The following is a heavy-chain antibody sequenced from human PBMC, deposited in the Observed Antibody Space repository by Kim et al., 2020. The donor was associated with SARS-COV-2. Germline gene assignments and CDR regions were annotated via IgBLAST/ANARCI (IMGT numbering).Heavy chain of an antibody. D-gene: IGHD3-3*01. V-gene: IGHV4-39*01. J-gene: IGHJ4*02. Sequence: SRVTIAVDTSKNQFSLKLSSVTAADTAVYYCARADNSYYDFWSGYYYFDYWGQGTLVTVSS. CDR3: ARADNSYYDFWSGYYYFDY.